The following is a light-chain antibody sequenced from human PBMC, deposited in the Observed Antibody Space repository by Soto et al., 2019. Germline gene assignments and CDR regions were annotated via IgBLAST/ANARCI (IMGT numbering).Light chain of an antibody. CDR2: KVS. V-gene: IGKV2-30*01. CDR3: MQGTYWPRLT. Sequence: DVVMTQSPLSLPVTLGQPASISCRSSQSLVYSDGNTYLNWFHQRPGQSPRRLLYKVSNRDSGVPDRCSGSWSGTDFTLNISRVEAEDVGVYYCMQGTYWPRLTFGGGTKVEIK. CDR1: QSLVYSDGNTY. J-gene: IGKJ4*01.